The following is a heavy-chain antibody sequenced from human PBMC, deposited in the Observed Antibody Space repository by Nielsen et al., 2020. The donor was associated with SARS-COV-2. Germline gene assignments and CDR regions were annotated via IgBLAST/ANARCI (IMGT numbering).Heavy chain of an antibody. CDR3: AFSVAGRTTFDY. D-gene: IGHD6-19*01. CDR1: GFTFSSYA. Sequence: GESLKISCAASGFTFSSYAMHWVRQAPGKGLEWVAVISYDGSNKYYADSVKGRFTISRDNSKNTLYLQMNSLRAEDTAVYYCAFSVAGRTTFDYWGQGTLVTVSS. J-gene: IGHJ4*02. CDR2: ISYDGSNK. V-gene: IGHV3-30-3*01.